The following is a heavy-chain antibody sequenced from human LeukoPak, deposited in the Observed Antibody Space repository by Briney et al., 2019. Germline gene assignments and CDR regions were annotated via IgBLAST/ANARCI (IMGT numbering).Heavy chain of an antibody. CDR2: IYYSGST. CDR1: GGSISSYY. J-gene: IGHJ4*02. Sequence: SETLPLTCTVSGGSISSYYWSWIRQPPGKGLEWIGYIYYSGSTNYNPSLKSRVTISVDTSKNQFSLKLSSVTAADTAVYYCARLGPYSSSWYDYWGQGTLVTVSS. V-gene: IGHV4-59*08. CDR3: ARLGPYSSSWYDY. D-gene: IGHD6-13*01.